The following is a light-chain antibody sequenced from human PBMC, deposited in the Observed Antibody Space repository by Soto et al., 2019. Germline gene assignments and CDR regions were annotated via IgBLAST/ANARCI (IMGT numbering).Light chain of an antibody. CDR1: TNDIGVDDF. Sequence: QSALTQPPSASESPGQSVTISCTGTTNDIGVDDFVSWYQHHPGKAPRLIIYEVVQRPSGVPDRFSGSKSGNTASLTVSGLQAADEADYFCKSYAGNNTYVLRSGTKLTVL. CDR3: KSYAGNNTYV. CDR2: EVV. V-gene: IGLV2-8*01. J-gene: IGLJ1*01.